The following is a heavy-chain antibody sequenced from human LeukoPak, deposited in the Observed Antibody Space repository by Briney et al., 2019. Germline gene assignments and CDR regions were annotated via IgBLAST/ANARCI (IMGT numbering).Heavy chain of an antibody. D-gene: IGHD3-10*01. J-gene: IGHJ4*02. CDR3: AHTRYYGSGSFLGY. Sequence: GGSLRLSCAASGFTFSSYGMHWVRQAPGKGLEWVAFIRYDGSNKYYADSVKGRFTISRDNSKNTLYLQMNSLRAEDTAVYYCAHTRYYGSGSFLGYWGQGTLVTVSS. CDR1: GFTFSSYG. V-gene: IGHV3-30*02. CDR2: IRYDGSNK.